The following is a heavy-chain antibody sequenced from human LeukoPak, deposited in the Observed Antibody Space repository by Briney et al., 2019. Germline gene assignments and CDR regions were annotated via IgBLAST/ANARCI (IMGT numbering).Heavy chain of an antibody. V-gene: IGHV3-23*01. Sequence: GSLRLSCAASGFTFSSYAMSWVRQAPGKGLEWVSAISGSGGSTYYADSVKGRFTISRDNSKNTLYLQMNSLRAEDTAVYYCAREYNWNYDFDYWGQGTLVTVSS. CDR1: GFTFSSYA. D-gene: IGHD1-7*01. CDR3: AREYNWNYDFDY. J-gene: IGHJ4*02. CDR2: ISGSGGST.